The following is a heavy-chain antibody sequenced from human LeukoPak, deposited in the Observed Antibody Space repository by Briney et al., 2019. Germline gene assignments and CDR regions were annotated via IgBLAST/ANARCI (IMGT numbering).Heavy chain of an antibody. V-gene: IGHV5-51*01. CDR3: ATSAANWFDP. D-gene: IGHD6-25*01. CDR1: GYNFANYW. CDR2: IYPDNSDT. J-gene: IGHJ5*02. Sequence: KVSCKGSGYNFANYWIGWVRQMPGKGLEWMGIIYPDNSDTRYNPSLQGQVTISVDKSISTVFLQWSSLEASDTAMYYCATSAANWFDPWGQGTLVTVSS.